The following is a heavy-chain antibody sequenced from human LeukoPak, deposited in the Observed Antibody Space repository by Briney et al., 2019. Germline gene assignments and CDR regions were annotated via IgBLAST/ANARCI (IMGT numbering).Heavy chain of an antibody. CDR1: GFSFSGHW. V-gene: IGHV3-74*01. D-gene: IGHD6-6*01. J-gene: IGHJ4*02. CDR3: ARGPNSNWSGLDF. Sequence: PGGSLRLSCTASGFSFSGHWMHWARQLPGKGLVWVSRISPTGSTTSYADSVKGRFTVSRDNAKNTLYLQVSNLRAEDTAVYYCARGPNSNWSGLDFWGQGTLLTVSP. CDR2: ISPTGSTT.